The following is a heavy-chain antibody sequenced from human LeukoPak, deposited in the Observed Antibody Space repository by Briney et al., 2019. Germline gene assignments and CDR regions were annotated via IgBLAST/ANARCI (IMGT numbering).Heavy chain of an antibody. Sequence: TGGSLRLSCAASGFTVSSNYMSWVRQAPGKGLEWVSVIYGGGSTYYTDSVKGRFTISRDNSKNTLYLQMNSLRAEDTAVYYCARAGNGRFDPWGQGTLVTVSS. CDR1: GFTVSSNY. D-gene: IGHD4-23*01. J-gene: IGHJ5*02. V-gene: IGHV3-53*01. CDR3: ARAGNGRFDP. CDR2: IYGGGST.